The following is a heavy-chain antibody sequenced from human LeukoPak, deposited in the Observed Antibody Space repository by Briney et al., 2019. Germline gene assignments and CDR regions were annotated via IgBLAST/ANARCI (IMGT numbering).Heavy chain of an antibody. J-gene: IGHJ4*02. D-gene: IGHD2-15*01. CDR1: GGTFISYA. V-gene: IGHV1-69*04. CDR3: ARETVGFDY. CDR2: FIPTLDMA. Sequence: ASVKVSCKASGGTFISYAISWVRQAPGQGLEWMGRFIPTLDMANHAQKFQDRVMITADKYTSTAYMELSSLRSEDTAVYYCARETVGFDYWGQGTLVTVSS.